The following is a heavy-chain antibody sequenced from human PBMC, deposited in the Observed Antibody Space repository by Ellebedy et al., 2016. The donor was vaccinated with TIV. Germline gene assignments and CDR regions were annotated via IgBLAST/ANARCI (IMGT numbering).Heavy chain of an antibody. V-gene: IGHV4-39*01. D-gene: IGHD1-26*01. CDR1: GGSISGSSYY. Sequence: SETLSLTXTVSGGSISGSSYYWGWIRQPPGKGLEWIGSIYYSGSTYYNPSLKSRVTISVDTSKNQFSLKLSSVTAADTAVYYCARQVGAFDYWGQGTLVTVSS. J-gene: IGHJ4*02. CDR3: ARQVGAFDY. CDR2: IYYSGST.